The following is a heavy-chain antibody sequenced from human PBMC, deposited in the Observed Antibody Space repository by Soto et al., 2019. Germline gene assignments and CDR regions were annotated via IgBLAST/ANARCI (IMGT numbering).Heavy chain of an antibody. V-gene: IGHV3-23*01. CDR2: ISAGGGTT. Sequence: GGSLRLSCAASGFTFSSYAVSWVRQAPGKGLQWVSSISAGGGTTYYADSVKGRFTISRDNSENTLYLQMNSLTAEDTAVYYCAKRLIYSTSWYYFDYWGQGTLVTVSS. D-gene: IGHD6-13*01. J-gene: IGHJ4*02. CDR3: AKRLIYSTSWYYFDY. CDR1: GFTFSSYA.